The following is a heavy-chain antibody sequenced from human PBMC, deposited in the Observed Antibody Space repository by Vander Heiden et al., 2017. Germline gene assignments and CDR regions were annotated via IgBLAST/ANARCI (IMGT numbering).Heavy chain of an antibody. J-gene: IGHJ4*02. D-gene: IGHD4-17*01. V-gene: IGHV3-11*01. Sequence: QAPPVESGGSSVMTGGSLRRSCRPCGSTFRDYYMSWIRQAPGKGLEWVTYMRSSCCTICYGGSVTGRCAFSRSHAKDSLYLQMNSLRAEETALYYCARSLTTVTMGGIYWGQGTLVTVSS. CDR3: ARSLTTVTMGGIY. CDR2: MRSSCCTI. CDR1: GSTFRDYY.